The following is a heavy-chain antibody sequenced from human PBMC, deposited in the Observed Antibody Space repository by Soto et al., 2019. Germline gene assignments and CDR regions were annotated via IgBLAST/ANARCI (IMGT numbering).Heavy chain of an antibody. CDR2: INPSGGST. CDR1: GYTFTSYY. D-gene: IGHD4-17*01. V-gene: IGHV1-46*01. CDR3: TSDTVAMTTVTTGAFDI. J-gene: IGHJ3*02. Sequence: ASVKVSCKASGYTFTSYYMHWVRQAPGQGLEWMGIINPSGGSTSYAQKFKGRVTMTRDTSTSTVYMELSSLRSEDTAVNYYTSDTVAMTTVTTGAFDIWGQGTMVTVSS.